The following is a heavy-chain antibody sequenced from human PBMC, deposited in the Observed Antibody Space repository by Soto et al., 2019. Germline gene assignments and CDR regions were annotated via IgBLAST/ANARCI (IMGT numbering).Heavy chain of an antibody. D-gene: IGHD3-22*01. CDR1: GFTFDDYA. CDR3: AKGPLYYYDSSGYPNFDY. Sequence: EVQLVESGGGLVQPGRSLRLSCVASGFTFDDYAMHWVRQAPGKGLEWVSGISWNSGSIGYADSVKGRFTISRDNAKNSLYLQMNSLRAEDTALYYCAKGPLYYYDSSGYPNFDYWGQGTLVTVSS. CDR2: ISWNSGSI. V-gene: IGHV3-9*01. J-gene: IGHJ4*02.